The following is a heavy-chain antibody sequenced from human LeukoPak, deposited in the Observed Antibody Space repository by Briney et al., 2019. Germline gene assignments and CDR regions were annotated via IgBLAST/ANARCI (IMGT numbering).Heavy chain of an antibody. V-gene: IGHV4-4*07. J-gene: IGHJ3*02. Sequence: SETLSLTCTVSGGSISSYYWSWIRQPAGRGLEWIGRIYTSGSTNYNPSLKSRVTMSVDTSKNQFSLKLSSVTAADTAVYYCATPSDSSGWGDAFDIWGQGTMVTVSS. CDR3: ATPSDSSGWGDAFDI. D-gene: IGHD6-19*01. CDR1: GGSISSYY. CDR2: IYTSGST.